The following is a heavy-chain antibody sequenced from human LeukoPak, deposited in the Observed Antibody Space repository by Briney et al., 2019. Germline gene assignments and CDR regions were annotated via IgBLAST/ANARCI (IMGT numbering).Heavy chain of an antibody. D-gene: IGHD2-15*01. CDR2: ASGSGVST. CDR1: GFTFSSYTFSTYA. Sequence: GGSLRLSCAASGFTFSSYTFSTYAMSWVRQAPGKGLEWVSAASGSGVSTYYADSVKGRFTISRDNSKNTLYLQMNGLRAEDTAVYYCAKGVEDSGIYYYYYMDVWGKGTTVTVPS. J-gene: IGHJ6*03. CDR3: AKGVEDSGIYYYYYMDV. V-gene: IGHV3-23*01.